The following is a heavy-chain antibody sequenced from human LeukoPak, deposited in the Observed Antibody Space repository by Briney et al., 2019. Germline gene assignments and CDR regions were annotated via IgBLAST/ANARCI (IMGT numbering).Heavy chain of an antibody. CDR2: FDPEDGET. D-gene: IGHD4-17*01. J-gene: IGHJ4*02. CDR1: VYTLTELS. Sequence: ASVKVSRKVSVYTLTELSMHSVRQAPRKGREWMGGFDPEDGETIYAQKLQGRVTMTEDTSTDTAYMELSSLRSEDTAVYYCARSRGDFDFDYCGQGTLVTVSS. V-gene: IGHV1-24*01. CDR3: ARSRGDFDFDY.